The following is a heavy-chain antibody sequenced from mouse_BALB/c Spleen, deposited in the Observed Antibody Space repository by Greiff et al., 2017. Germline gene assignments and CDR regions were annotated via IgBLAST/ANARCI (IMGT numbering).Heavy chain of an antibody. CDR3: TRPDYYGSTYFDY. D-gene: IGHD1-1*01. V-gene: IGHV1-69*02. J-gene: IGHJ2*01. CDR1: GYTFTSYW. Sequence: QVQLQQPGAELVRPGASVKLSCKASGYTFTSYWINWVKQRPGQGLEWIGNIYPSDSYTNYNQKFKDKATLTVDKSSSTAYMQLSSPTSEDSAVYYCTRPDYYGSTYFDYWGQGTTLTVSS. CDR2: IYPSDSYT.